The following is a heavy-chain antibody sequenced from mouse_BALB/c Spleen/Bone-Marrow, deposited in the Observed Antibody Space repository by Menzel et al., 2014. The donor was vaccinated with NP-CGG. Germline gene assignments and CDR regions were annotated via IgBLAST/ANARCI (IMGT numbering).Heavy chain of an antibody. J-gene: IGHJ2*01. V-gene: IGHV7-3*02. CDR2: IRNKANGYTT. CDR3: ARGYYDDY. D-gene: IGHD2-4*01. CDR1: GFTFTDYF. Sequence: EVKLVESGGGLVQPGGSLRLSCATSGFTFTDYFMTWVRQPPGKALEWLGFIRNKANGYTTEYGASVKGRFTISRNNSQSILYLQMNTLRAEDSATYYCARGYYDDYWGQGTTLTVSS.